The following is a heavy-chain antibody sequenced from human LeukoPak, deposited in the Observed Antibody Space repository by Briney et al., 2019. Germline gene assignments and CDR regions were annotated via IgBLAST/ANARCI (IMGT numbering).Heavy chain of an antibody. J-gene: IGHJ3*02. CDR3: ARESYYDSSGYSHDAFDI. CDR2: IYTSGST. CDR1: GGSISSYY. V-gene: IGHV4-4*07. Sequence: SETLSLTCTVSGGSISSYYWSWIRQPAGKGLEWIGRIYTSGSTNYNPSLKSRVTMSVDTSKNQFSLKLSSVTAADTAVYYCARESYYDSSGYSHDAFDIWGQGAMVTVSS. D-gene: IGHD3-22*01.